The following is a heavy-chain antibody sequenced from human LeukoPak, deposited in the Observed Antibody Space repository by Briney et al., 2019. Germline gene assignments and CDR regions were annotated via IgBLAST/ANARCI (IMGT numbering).Heavy chain of an antibody. CDR1: GFTFDDYG. Sequence: PGGSLRLSCAASGFTFDDYGMSWVRQAPGKGLEWVSGINWNGGSTGYADSVKGRFTISRDNAKNSLYLQMNSLRAEDTALYYCAKAAEQWEDYYLDYWGQGTLVTVSS. D-gene: IGHD1-26*01. V-gene: IGHV3-20*04. J-gene: IGHJ4*02. CDR3: AKAAEQWEDYYLDY. CDR2: INWNGGST.